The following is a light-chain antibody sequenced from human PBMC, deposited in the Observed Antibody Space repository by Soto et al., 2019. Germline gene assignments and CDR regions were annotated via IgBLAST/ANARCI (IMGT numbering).Light chain of an antibody. CDR2: DVS. CDR1: SSSKW. V-gene: IGKV1-5*01. CDR3: QHTTEFT. J-gene: IGKJ2*01. Sequence: DIQMTQSPSTLAASVGDTVTMTCRSSSKWLAWYQKKPGKAPKLLIYDVSNLERGVPPRFSCSTAGAESTLTITGLQPDDLGTYYCQHTTEFTFGQGTKVEIK.